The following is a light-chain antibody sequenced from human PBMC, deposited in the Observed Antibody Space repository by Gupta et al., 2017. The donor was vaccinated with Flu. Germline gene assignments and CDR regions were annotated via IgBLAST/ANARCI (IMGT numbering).Light chain of an antibody. CDR3: QQSYSTPRT. V-gene: IGKV1-39*01. CDR1: QSISSY. CDR2: AAS. Sequence: VGDRVTITCRASQSISSYLNWYQQKPGKAPKLLIYAASSLQSGVPSRFSGSGSGTDFTLTISSLQPEDFATYYCQQSYSTPRTFGQGAKVEIK. J-gene: IGKJ1*01.